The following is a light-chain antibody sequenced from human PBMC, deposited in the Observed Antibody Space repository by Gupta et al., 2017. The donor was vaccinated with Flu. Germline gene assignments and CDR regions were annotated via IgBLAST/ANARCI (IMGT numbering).Light chain of an antibody. Sequence: DIQMTQSPSTLSASVGDSVTITCRASQRISTWLAWYQQRPGKAPKLLIYQASTLESGVPSRFSGSGCGTEFTLTISSRQPDDFAAYYCQQHNSYSPWTFGQGTKVEIK. J-gene: IGKJ1*01. CDR1: QRISTW. CDR2: QAS. V-gene: IGKV1-5*03. CDR3: QQHNSYSPWT.